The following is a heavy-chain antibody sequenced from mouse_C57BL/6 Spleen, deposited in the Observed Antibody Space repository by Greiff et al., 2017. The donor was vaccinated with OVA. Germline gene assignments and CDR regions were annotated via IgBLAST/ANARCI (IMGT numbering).Heavy chain of an antibody. CDR2: INPNYGTT. CDR1: GYSFTDYN. D-gene: IGHD2-12*01. J-gene: IGHJ1*03. Sequence: VQLQQSGPELVKPGASVKISCKASGYSFTDYNMNRVKQSHGQSLEWIGVINPNYGTTSYNQKFKGKATLTVDQSSSTAYMQLNSLTSEDSAVYYCARSAYYSHWYFDVWGTGTTVTVSS. CDR3: ARSAYYSHWYFDV. V-gene: IGHV1-39*01.